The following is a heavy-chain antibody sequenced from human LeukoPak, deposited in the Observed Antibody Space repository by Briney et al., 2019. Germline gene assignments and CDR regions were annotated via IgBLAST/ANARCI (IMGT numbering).Heavy chain of an antibody. CDR2: ISYDGSNK. J-gene: IGHJ6*03. CDR1: GFTFSSYA. Sequence: PGGSLRLSCAASGFTFSSYAMHWVRQAPGKGLEWVAVISYDGSNKYYADSVKGRFTISRDNSKNTLYLQMGSLRAEDMAVYYCARDCGTSCYRHYYYYMDVWGKGTTVTVSS. CDR3: ARDCGTSCYRHYYYYMDV. V-gene: IGHV3-30*14. D-gene: IGHD2-2*02.